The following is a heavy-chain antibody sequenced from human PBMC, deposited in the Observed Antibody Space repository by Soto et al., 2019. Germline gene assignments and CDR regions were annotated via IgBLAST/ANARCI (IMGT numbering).Heavy chain of an antibody. D-gene: IGHD2-15*01. CDR3: LRVGEAATRHKDVGP. CDR1: GGSINNSNSF. V-gene: IGHV4-39*07. J-gene: IGHJ5*02. CDR2: VYYSGGA. Sequence: SETLSLTCAVSGGSINNSNSFWGWIRQPPGKGLEFIGSVYYSGGAYYNPSLKSRVTMSLDTSKNQLSLRVNSVTAADTAVYYCLRVGEAATRHKDVGPWGQGILVTGSS.